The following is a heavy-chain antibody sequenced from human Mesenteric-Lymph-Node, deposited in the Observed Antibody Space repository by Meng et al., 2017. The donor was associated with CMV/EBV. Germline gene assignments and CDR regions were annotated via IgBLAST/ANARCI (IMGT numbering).Heavy chain of an antibody. Sequence: ESLKISCAASGFTFSSYAMSWVRQAPGKGLEWVSAISGSGGSTYYADSVKGRFTISRDNSKNTLYLQMNSLRAEDTAVYYCAKGGYSYGYHDAFDIWGQGTMVTVSS. V-gene: IGHV3-23*01. CDR3: AKGGYSYGYHDAFDI. CDR1: GFTFSSYA. J-gene: IGHJ3*02. CDR2: ISGSGGST. D-gene: IGHD5-18*01.